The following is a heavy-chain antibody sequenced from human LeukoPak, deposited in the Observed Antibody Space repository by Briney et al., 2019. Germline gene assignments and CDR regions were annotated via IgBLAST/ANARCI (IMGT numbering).Heavy chain of an antibody. CDR3: ARHGPAYGAKAPPRNTYFDY. D-gene: IGHD4/OR15-4a*01. CDR2: IYYSGST. V-gene: IGHV4-39*01. J-gene: IGHJ4*02. CDR1: GGSISSSSYY. Sequence: SETLSLTCTVSGGSISSSSYYWGWIRQPPGKGLEWIGSIYYSGSTYYNPSLKSRVTISVDTSKNQFSLKLSSVTAADTAVYYCARHGPAYGAKAPPRNTYFDYWGQGTLVTVSS.